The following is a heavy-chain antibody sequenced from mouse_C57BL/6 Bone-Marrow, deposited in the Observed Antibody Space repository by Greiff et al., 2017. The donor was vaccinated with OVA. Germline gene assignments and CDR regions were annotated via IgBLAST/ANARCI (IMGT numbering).Heavy chain of an antibody. V-gene: IGHV1-50*01. CDR2: LDPSDSYT. CDR3: AREAYDYEGYFDY. Sequence: QVQLKQPGAELVKPGASVKLSCKASGYTFTSYWMQWVKQRPGQGLEWIGELDPSDSYTNYNPRFKGKATLTLDTSSSTAYMQLSSRTSEDSAVYYGAREAYDYEGYFDYWGQGTTLTVSS. J-gene: IGHJ2*01. D-gene: IGHD2-4*01. CDR1: GYTFTSYW.